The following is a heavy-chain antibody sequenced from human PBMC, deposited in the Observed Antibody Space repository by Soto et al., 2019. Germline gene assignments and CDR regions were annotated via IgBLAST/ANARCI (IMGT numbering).Heavy chain of an antibody. V-gene: IGHV4-59*12. CDR1: GGSISSYY. D-gene: IGHD3-22*01. CDR3: ARDLIDYYDRSGYCFDY. CDR2: IYYSGST. J-gene: IGHJ4*02. Sequence: SETRSLTCTVSGGSISSYYWSWIRQPPGKGLEWIGYIYYSGSTNYNPSLKSRVTMSVDTSKNQFSLKLSSVTAADTAVYYCARDLIDYYDRSGYCFDYWGQGPLVTVSS.